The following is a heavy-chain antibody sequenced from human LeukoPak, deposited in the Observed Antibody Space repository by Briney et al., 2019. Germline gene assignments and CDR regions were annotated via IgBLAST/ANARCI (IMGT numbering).Heavy chain of an antibody. V-gene: IGHV1-18*01. J-gene: IGHJ4*02. CDR2: ISAYNGNT. CDR1: GYTFTSYG. Sequence: ASVKVSCKATGYTFTSYGISWVRQAPGQGLEWMGWISAYNGNTDYAQKLQGRVTMTTDTSTSTAYMELRSLRSDDTAVYYCARVTQTDYDFDYWGQGTLVTVSS. CDR3: ARVTQTDYDFDY. D-gene: IGHD4-17*01.